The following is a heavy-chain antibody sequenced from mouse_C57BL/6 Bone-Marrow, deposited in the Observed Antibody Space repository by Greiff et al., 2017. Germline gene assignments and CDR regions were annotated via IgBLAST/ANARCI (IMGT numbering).Heavy chain of an antibody. CDR3: ARQRDGY. CDR2: ISNGGGST. J-gene: IGHJ3*02. V-gene: IGHV5-12*01. Sequence: EVKLMESGGGLVQPGGSLKLSCAASGFTFSDYYMYWVRQTPETRLEWVAYISNGGGSTYYPDTVKGRFTISRDNAKNTLYLQMSRLKSEDTAMYYCARQRDGYWGQGTLVTVSA. CDR1: GFTFSDYY.